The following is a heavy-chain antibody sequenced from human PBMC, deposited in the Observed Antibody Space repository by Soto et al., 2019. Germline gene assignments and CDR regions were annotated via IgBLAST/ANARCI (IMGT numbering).Heavy chain of an antibody. V-gene: IGHV3-30*18. CDR1: GFTFSSYG. CDR2: ISYDGSNK. D-gene: IGHD6-19*01. J-gene: IGHJ3*02. Sequence: QVQLVESGGGVVQPGRSLRLSCAASGFTFSSYGMHWVRQAPGKGLEWVAVISYDGSNKYYADSVKGRFTISRDNSKNTLYLQMNSLRAEDTAVYYCAKDSSGWYGQAFYIWGQGTMVTVSS. CDR3: AKDSSGWYGQAFYI.